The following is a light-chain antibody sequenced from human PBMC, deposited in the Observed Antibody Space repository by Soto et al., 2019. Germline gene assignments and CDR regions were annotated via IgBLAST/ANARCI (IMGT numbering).Light chain of an antibody. J-gene: IGLJ7*01. Sequence: QAVVTQEPSFSVSPGGTVTLTCGLSSGSVSTRYYPSWYQQTPGQPPRTLLYSTNTRSSGVPDRFSGSILGNKAALTITGAQADDESTYHCALYVDTGIWVFGEGTQLTVL. CDR3: ALYVDTGIWV. CDR2: STN. V-gene: IGLV8-61*01. CDR1: SGSVSTRYY.